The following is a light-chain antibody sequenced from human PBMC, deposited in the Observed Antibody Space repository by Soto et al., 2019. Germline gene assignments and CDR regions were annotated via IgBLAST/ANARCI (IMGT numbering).Light chain of an antibody. Sequence: SYELTQPLSVSVALGQTARITCGGNNIGSKNVHWYQQKPGQAPVLVIYRDSTRPSGIPERFSGSNSGNTATLTISRAQAGDEAEFYCQVWDSSTVLFGGGTKLTVL. CDR3: QVWDSSTVL. V-gene: IGLV3-9*01. CDR2: RDS. J-gene: IGLJ2*01. CDR1: NIGSKN.